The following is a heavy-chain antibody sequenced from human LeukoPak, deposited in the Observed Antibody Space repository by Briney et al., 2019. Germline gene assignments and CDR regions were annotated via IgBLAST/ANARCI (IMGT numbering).Heavy chain of an antibody. Sequence: ASVKASCKASGYTFTGYYMHWVRQAPGQGLEWMGWISAYNGNTNYAQKLQGRVTMTTDTSTSTAYMELRSLRSDDTAVYYCARDGYFDWLPLDYWGQGTLVTVSS. J-gene: IGHJ4*02. D-gene: IGHD3-9*01. CDR1: GYTFTGYY. CDR3: ARDGYFDWLPLDY. CDR2: ISAYNGNT. V-gene: IGHV1-18*04.